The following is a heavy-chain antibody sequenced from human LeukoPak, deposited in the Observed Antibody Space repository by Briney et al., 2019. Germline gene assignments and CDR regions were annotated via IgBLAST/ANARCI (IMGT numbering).Heavy chain of an antibody. CDR1: GFTFSSYS. D-gene: IGHD4/OR15-4a*01. CDR2: IGSRTGNI. V-gene: IGHV3-21*01. Sequence: GRSLRLSCAASGFTFSSYSMNWVRQAPGNGLEWVAFIGSRTGNIYYADSVKGRFSISRDNAKDSVYLQMNSLRADDTAVYYCARETEPLDYGDSTNLDYWGQGTLVTVSS. CDR3: ARETEPLDYGDSTNLDY. J-gene: IGHJ4*02.